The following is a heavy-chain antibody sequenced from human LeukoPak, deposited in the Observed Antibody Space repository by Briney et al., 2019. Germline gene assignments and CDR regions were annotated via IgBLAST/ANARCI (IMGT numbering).Heavy chain of an antibody. CDR1: GGSISSYY. CDR3: ARGRYSYGYPVEVPFDY. V-gene: IGHV4-59*01. D-gene: IGHD5-18*01. J-gene: IGHJ4*02. Sequence: PSETLSLTCSVSGGSISSYYWSWIRQPPGKGLEWIGDIYYSGSTNYHPSLKSRVTISVDTYKNQFSLKLSSVTAADTAVYYCARGRYSYGYPVEVPFDYWGQGTLVTVSS. CDR2: IYYSGST.